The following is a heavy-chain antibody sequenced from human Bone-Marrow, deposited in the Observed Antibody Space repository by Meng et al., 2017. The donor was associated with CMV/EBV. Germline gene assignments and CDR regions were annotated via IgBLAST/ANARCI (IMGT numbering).Heavy chain of an antibody. Sequence: GESLKISCAASGFTFSSYSMNWVRQAPGKGLEWVSSTSSSSSYIYYADSVKGRFTISRDNAKNSLYLQMNSLRAEDTAVYYCAGGVAAAGDYWGQGTLVTVSS. V-gene: IGHV3-21*01. J-gene: IGHJ4*02. D-gene: IGHD6-13*01. CDR3: AGGVAAAGDY. CDR2: TSSSSSYI. CDR1: GFTFSSYS.